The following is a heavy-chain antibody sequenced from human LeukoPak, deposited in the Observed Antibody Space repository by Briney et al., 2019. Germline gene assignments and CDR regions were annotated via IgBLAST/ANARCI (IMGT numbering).Heavy chain of an antibody. CDR2: INHSGST. CDR1: GGSFSGYY. J-gene: IGHJ3*02. Sequence: PSETLSLTYAVYGGSFSGYYWSWIRQPPGKGLEWIGEINHSGSTNYNPSLKSRVTISADTSKNQFSLKLSSLTAADTAVYYCARGPNRMSDIVVVPAALYAFDIWGQGTMVTVSS. V-gene: IGHV4-34*01. D-gene: IGHD2-2*01. CDR3: ARGPNRMSDIVVVPAALYAFDI.